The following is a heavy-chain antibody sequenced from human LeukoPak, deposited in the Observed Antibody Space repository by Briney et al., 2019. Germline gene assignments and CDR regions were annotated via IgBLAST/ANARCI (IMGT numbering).Heavy chain of an antibody. CDR2: ISSSSYI. CDR1: GFTFSSYS. CDR3: AREDVTGTLDY. D-gene: IGHD1-7*01. J-gene: IGHJ4*02. Sequence: GGSLRLSCAASGFTFSSYSMNWVRQAPGRGLEWVSSISSSSYIYYADSVKGRFTISRDNAKNSLYLQMNSLRAEDTAVYYCAREDVTGTLDYWGQGTLVTVSS. V-gene: IGHV3-21*01.